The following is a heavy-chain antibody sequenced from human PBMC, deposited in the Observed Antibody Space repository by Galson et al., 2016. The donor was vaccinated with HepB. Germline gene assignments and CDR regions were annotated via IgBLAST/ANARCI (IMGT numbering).Heavy chain of an antibody. Sequence: SLRLSCAASGFTFNLYSITWVRQAPGKGLEWVSSISSSASYTYYADAVRGRFAIPRDNTKNSVSLQMNSLRADDTAVYYCARGSTLIGYYFDWWGQGSLLTVSS. CDR2: ISSSASYT. V-gene: IGHV3-21*01. J-gene: IGHJ4*02. CDR3: ARGSTLIGYYFDW. CDR1: GFTFNLYS. D-gene: IGHD5-24*01.